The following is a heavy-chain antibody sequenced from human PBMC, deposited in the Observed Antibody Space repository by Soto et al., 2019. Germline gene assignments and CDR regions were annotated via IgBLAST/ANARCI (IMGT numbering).Heavy chain of an antibody. D-gene: IGHD2-21*01. CDR3: VRHVGDRLWYFDY. Sequence: SETLSLTCTVSGDSIRRGTYHWAWIRQPPGKGLEWIASIYYSGTTYYNPSLKSRVTISVDTSRNQLSVKVGSVTAADTAAYFCVRHVGDRLWYFDYWGQGTLVTVSS. CDR1: GDSIRRGTYH. V-gene: IGHV4-39*01. CDR2: IYYSGTT. J-gene: IGHJ4*02.